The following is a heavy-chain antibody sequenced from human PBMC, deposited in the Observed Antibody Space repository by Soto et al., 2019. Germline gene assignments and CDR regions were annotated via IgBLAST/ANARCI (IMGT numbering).Heavy chain of an antibody. CDR1: GGSISSSSYY. CDR3: ARCLGSRFLDLPYYFDY. J-gene: IGHJ4*02. D-gene: IGHD3-3*01. V-gene: IGHV4-39*01. CDR2: IYYSGST. Sequence: SETLSLTCTVSGGSISSSSYYWGWIRQPPGKGLEWIGSIYYSGSTYYNPSLKSRVTISVDTSKNQFSLKLSSVTAADTAVYYCARCLGSRFLDLPYYFDYWGQGTLVTVSS.